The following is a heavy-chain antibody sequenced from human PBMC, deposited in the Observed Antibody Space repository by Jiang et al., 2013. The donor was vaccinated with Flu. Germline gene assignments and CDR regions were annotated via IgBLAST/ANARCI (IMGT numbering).Heavy chain of an antibody. J-gene: IGHJ4*02. V-gene: IGHV4-31*11. D-gene: IGHD3-3*01. Sequence: GSGLVKPSQTLSLTCAVSGGSISSGGHYWSWIRQRPGKDLEWIGYIFYRGPAYYNPSLESRVRMSVDTSRNQFALEVTSVTAADTAVYFCARSSPGVAQFWGLGTRVTVST. CDR3: ARSSPGVAQF. CDR1: GGSISSGGHY. CDR2: IFYRGPA.